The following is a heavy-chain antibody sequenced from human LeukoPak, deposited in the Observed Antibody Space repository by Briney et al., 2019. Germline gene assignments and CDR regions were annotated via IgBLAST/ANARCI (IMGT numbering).Heavy chain of an antibody. V-gene: IGHV1-18*01. CDR1: GYTFTSYV. CDR3: AREPKNYYDSSEYVLDV. J-gene: IGHJ6*02. Sequence: ASVKVSCKASGYTFTSYVINWVRQALGQGLEWMGWISGYSGNTNYAQKLQGRVTMTTDTSTSTAYMELRSLRSADTAVYYCAREPKNYYDSSEYVLDVWGQGTTVTVSS. CDR2: ISGYSGNT. D-gene: IGHD3-22*01.